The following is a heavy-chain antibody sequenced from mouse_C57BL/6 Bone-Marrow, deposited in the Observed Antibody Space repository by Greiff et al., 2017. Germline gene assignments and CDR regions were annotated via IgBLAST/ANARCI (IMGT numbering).Heavy chain of an antibody. CDR1: GYTFTSYG. CDR3: AREGHYGNYRFAY. V-gene: IGHV1-81*01. Sequence: VKLQQSGAELARPGASVKLSCKASGYTFTSYGISWVKQRTGQGLEWIGEIYPRSGNTYYNEKFKGKATLTADKSSSTAYMELRSLTSEDSAVYFCAREGHYGNYRFAYWGQGTLVTVSA. D-gene: IGHD2-1*01. J-gene: IGHJ3*01. CDR2: IYPRSGNT.